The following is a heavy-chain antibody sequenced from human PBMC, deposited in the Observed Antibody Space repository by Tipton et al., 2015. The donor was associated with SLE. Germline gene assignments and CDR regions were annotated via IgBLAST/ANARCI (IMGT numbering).Heavy chain of an antibody. D-gene: IGHD3-3*02. CDR3: VRGSHFWSGMNYMDV. CDR1: GFTFSSHA. J-gene: IGHJ6*03. V-gene: IGHV3-30*04. CDR2: ISHDGRNK. Sequence: SLRLSCVASGFTFSSHAMHWVRQAPGKGLEWVAVISHDGRNKYYADSVKGGFTISRENSKDTLYLEMDSLRVEDTAVYYCVRGSHFWSGMNYMDVWGKGTTVTVSS.